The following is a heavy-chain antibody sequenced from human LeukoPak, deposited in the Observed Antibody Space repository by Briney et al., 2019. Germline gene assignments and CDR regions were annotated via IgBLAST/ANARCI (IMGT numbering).Heavy chain of an antibody. V-gene: IGHV1-69*13. CDR3: ARDSSGYRADEYYFDY. CDR1: GGTFSSYA. Sequence: ASVKVSCKASGGTFSSYAISWVRQAPGQGLEWMGGIIPIFGTANYAQKFQGRVTITADESTSTAYMELSNLRSEDTAVYYCARDSSGYRADEYYFDYWGQGTLVTVSS. CDR2: IIPIFGTA. J-gene: IGHJ4*02. D-gene: IGHD3-22*01.